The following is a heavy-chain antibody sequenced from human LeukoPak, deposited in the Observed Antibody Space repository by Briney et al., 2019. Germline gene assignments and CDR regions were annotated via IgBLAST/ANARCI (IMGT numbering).Heavy chain of an antibody. CDR3: VRLSYCSSRSCNFDH. CDR1: GDFISSYYH. J-gene: IGHJ4*02. CDR2: IYHNGST. V-gene: IGHV4-39*01. Sequence: TSETLSLTCTVSGDFISSYYHWGWIRQTPGKGLEWIGSIYHNGSTYYNPPLKTRFTISVDTPKNQFSLRLNSVTAADTAVYYCVRLSYCSSRSCNFDHWGQGTLVTVSS. D-gene: IGHD2-2*01.